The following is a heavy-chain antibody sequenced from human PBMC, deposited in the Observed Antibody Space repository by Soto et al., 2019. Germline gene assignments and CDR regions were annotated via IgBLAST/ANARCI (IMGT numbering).Heavy chain of an antibody. J-gene: IGHJ6*02. CDR2: IYYSGST. V-gene: IGHV4-59*01. CDR1: GGSSSSYY. Sequence: ASETLSLTWTVSGGSSSSYYWTWIRQPPGKGLEWIGYIYYSGSTNYNPSLRTRVTISLYTSKNQFSLKLTSVTAADTSVYYFAKGPRGDGYTPYCYYGLDVCGQATTVIVSS. CDR3: AKGPRGDGYTPYCYYGLDV. D-gene: IGHD5-12*01.